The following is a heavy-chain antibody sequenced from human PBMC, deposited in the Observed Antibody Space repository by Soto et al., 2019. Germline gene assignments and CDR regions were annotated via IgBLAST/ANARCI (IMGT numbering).Heavy chain of an antibody. CDR3: AKGRTFFDF. J-gene: IGHJ4*02. Sequence: EVHLLESGGALVQPGGSLRLSCAASGFAFSDYAMTWVRQAPGKGLEWVSDISDGDGATHYADSVKGRFTISRDVSKNTLYLQMDSLRAEDAAVYYCAKGRTFFDFWGQGTLVTVSS. CDR2: ISDGDGAT. CDR1: GFAFSDYA. D-gene: IGHD3-16*01. V-gene: IGHV3-23*01.